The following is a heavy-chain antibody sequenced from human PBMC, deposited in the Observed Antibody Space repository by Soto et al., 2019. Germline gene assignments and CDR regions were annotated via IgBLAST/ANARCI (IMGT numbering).Heavy chain of an antibody. CDR2: IYSSGST. CDR1: GGAINSYY. CDR3: ERGQRLSDWFDT. D-gene: IGHD2-15*01. V-gene: IGHV4-4*07. Sequence: PSATLSLTCTVSGGAINSYYWTWIRQPAGKGLEWIGRIYSSGSTKYNPSLQSRVTMSLDTSKNQFSLRLTSVTAADTAVYYCERGQRLSDWFDTWVEGTLVTVS. J-gene: IGHJ5*02.